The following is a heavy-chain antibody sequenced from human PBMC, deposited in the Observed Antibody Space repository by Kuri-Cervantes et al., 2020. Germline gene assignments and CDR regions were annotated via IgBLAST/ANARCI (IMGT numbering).Heavy chain of an antibody. CDR3: ATPWLQSDFGAFDI. D-gene: IGHD5-24*01. CDR1: GYTFTSYG. Sequence: ASVKVSCKASGYTFTSYGISWVRQAPGQGLEWMGWISAYNGNTNYAQKLQGRVTVTTDTSTSTAYMELSSLRSEDTAVYYCATPWLQSDFGAFDIWGQGTMVTVSS. CDR2: ISAYNGNT. V-gene: IGHV1-18*01. J-gene: IGHJ3*02.